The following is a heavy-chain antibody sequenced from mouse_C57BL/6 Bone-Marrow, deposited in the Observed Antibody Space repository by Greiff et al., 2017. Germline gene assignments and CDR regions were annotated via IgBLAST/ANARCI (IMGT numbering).Heavy chain of an antibody. CDR1: GYTFTSYW. CDR2: IYPGIGST. Sequence: VQLQQPGAELVKPGASVKMSCKASGYTFTSYWITWVKQRPGQGLEWIGDIYPGIGSTNYNEKFKSKATLTVDTSSSTAYMQLSSLTSEYSAVYYCAGCSYAMDYWGQGTSVTVSS. CDR3: AGCSYAMDY. V-gene: IGHV1-55*01. J-gene: IGHJ4*01.